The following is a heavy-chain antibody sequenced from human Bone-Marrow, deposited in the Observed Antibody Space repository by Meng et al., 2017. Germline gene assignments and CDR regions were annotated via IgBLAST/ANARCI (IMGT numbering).Heavy chain of an antibody. CDR2: INHSGST. V-gene: IGHV4-34*01. CDR1: GGSFSGYY. J-gene: IGHJ4*02. D-gene: IGHD4-23*01. Sequence: QVQLKQWGAGLLNPSETLSLTCAVYGGSFSGYYWSWIRQPPGKGLEWIGEINHSGSTNYNPSLKSRVTISVDTSKNQFSLKLSSVTAADTAVYYCARGVASPIFSTVVTPAFDYWGQGTLVTVSS. CDR3: ARGVASPIFSTVVTPAFDY.